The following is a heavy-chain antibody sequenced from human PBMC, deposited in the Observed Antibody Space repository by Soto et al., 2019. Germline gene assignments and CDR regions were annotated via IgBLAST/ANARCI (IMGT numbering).Heavy chain of an antibody. Sequence: QITLKESGPTLVKPTQTLTLTCSFSGFSPSTSGVGMGWIRQPPGKALEWLALVYWDDDKRYSPSLKSRLTITKDTSKNQVVLTLTYMDPVDTATYYGARHTTTSGYFDYWGQGTLVTVSS. V-gene: IGHV2-5*02. D-gene: IGHD4-17*01. J-gene: IGHJ4*02. CDR1: GFSPSTSGVG. CDR3: ARHTTTSGYFDY. CDR2: VYWDDDK.